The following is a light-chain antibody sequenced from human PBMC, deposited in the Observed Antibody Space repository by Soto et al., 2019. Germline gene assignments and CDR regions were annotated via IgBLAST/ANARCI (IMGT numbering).Light chain of an antibody. Sequence: EIVLTQSPGTLSLSPGDRATLSCRASQSVSSSYLAWYQQKPGQAPRLPIYGASSRATGIPDRFSGSGSGTDFTLTISSLQPDDFATYYCQQYNLYSWTFGQGTKVDIK. CDR3: QQYNLYSWT. CDR2: GAS. CDR1: QSVSSSY. J-gene: IGKJ1*01. V-gene: IGKV3-20*01.